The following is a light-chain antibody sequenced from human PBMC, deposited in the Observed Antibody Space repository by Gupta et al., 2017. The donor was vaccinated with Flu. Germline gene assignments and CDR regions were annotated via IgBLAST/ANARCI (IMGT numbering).Light chain of an antibody. CDR1: QSISSY. Sequence: PSSLSASVGDRVTITCRASQSISSYLNWYQQKPGKAPKLLIYAASSLQSGVPSRFSGSGSGTDFTLTTSSLQPEDFATYYCQQSYSTLYTFGQGTKLEIK. V-gene: IGKV1-39*01. CDR3: QQSYSTLYT. J-gene: IGKJ2*01. CDR2: AAS.